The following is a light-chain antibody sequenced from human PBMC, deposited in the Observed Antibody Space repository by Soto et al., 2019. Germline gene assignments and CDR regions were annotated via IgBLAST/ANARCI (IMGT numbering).Light chain of an antibody. Sequence: DIQMTQSPSSLSASVGDRVTIACRASQSISTYLNWYQQKPGKAPKLLIYAASRLQSGVPSRFSGSGSGTAFTLTLSSLQPEDFVTDYCQQTYSTPLTFGGGTKVEIK. CDR2: AAS. J-gene: IGKJ4*01. CDR3: QQTYSTPLT. V-gene: IGKV1-39*01. CDR1: QSISTY.